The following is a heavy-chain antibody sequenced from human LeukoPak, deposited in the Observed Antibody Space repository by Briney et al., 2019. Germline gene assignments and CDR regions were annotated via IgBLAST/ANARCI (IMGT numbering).Heavy chain of an antibody. CDR3: ARETDGSGSSPVFFDY. Sequence: GGSLRLSCAASGFTFSSYGMHWVRQAPGKGLEWVAVIWYDGSNKYYADSVKGRFTISRDNSKNTLYLQMNSLRAEDTAVYYCARETDGSGSSPVFFDYWGQGTLVTVSS. V-gene: IGHV3-33*01. CDR1: GFTFSSYG. D-gene: IGHD3-10*01. CDR2: IWYDGSNK. J-gene: IGHJ4*02.